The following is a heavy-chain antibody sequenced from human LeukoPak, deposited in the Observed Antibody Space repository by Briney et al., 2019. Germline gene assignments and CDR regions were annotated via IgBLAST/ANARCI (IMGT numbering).Heavy chain of an antibody. CDR1: GGTFSSYA. CDR2: IIPILGIA. J-gene: IGHJ4*02. CDR3: ARDPLYDYVWGSYRAGSDY. V-gene: IGHV1-69*04. D-gene: IGHD3-16*02. Sequence: ASVKVSCKASGGTFSSYAISWVRQAPGQGLEWMGRIIPILGIANYAQKSQGRVTITADKSTSTAYMELSSLRSEDTAVYYCARDPLYDYVWGSYRAGSDYWGQGTLVTVSS.